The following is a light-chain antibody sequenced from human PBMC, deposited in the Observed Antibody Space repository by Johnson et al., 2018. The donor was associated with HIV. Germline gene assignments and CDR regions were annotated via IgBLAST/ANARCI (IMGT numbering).Light chain of an antibody. Sequence: QSALTQPPSVSAAPGQKVTISCSGSSSNIGNNYVSWYQHLPGTAPQLLIYDNNKRPSGIPDRFSGSKSGTSATLGITGLQTGDEADYYCGTWDSHLSGGLDGFGSGTRVTVL. V-gene: IGLV1-51*01. CDR1: SSNIGNNY. J-gene: IGLJ1*01. CDR3: GTWDSHLSGGLDG. CDR2: DNN.